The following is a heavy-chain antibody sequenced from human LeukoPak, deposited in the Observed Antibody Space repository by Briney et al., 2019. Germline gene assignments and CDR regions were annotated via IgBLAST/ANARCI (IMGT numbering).Heavy chain of an antibody. CDR1: GFSLSSYN. D-gene: IGHD3-10*01. CDR3: ARGRDYGSGSYYGY. CDR2: ISSSSTNI. J-gene: IGHJ4*02. Sequence: GGSLRLSCADSGFSLSSYNMNGVRQAPGKGLEWVSFISSSSTNIYYADSVKGRFTISRDNAKNTVYLQMGSLRPEDMAVYYWARGRDYGSGSYYGYWGQGTLVTVSS. V-gene: IGHV3-21*01.